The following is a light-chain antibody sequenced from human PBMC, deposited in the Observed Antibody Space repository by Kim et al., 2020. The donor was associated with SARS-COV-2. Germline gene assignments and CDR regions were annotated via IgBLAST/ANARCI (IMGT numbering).Light chain of an antibody. V-gene: IGLV3-1*01. Sequence: SYELTQPPSVSVSPGQTSSITCSGDKLVDKYACWYQQKPGQSPVLVIYQDNKRPSGIPERFSGSNSGNTATLTISGTQAMDEADYYCQAWDSSTEVFGGGTQLTVL. J-gene: IGLJ3*02. CDR1: KLVDKY. CDR3: QAWDSSTEV. CDR2: QDN.